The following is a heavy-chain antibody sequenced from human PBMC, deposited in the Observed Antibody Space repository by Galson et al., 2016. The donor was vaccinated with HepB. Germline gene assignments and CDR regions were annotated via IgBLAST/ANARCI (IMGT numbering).Heavy chain of an antibody. CDR1: GFTFSSDA. CDR3: ARYNYYGSGSYLDY. D-gene: IGHD3-10*01. CDR2: LSYDGSNK. J-gene: IGHJ4*02. Sequence: SLRLSCAASGFTFSSDAMHWVRQVPGKGLEWVAVLSYDGSNKFYADSVKGRFTISRDNSKNTLYLQINSLRAEDTAVYYCARYNYYGSGSYLDYWGQGTLVTVSS. V-gene: IGHV3-30-3*01.